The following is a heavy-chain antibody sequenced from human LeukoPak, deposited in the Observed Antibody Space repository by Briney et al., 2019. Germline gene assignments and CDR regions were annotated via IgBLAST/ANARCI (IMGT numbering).Heavy chain of an antibody. J-gene: IGHJ4*02. CDR3: AKDEFYVWGSYRYTGVPY. Sequence: GGSLRLSCAASGFTFSSYAMSWVRQAPGKGLEWVSAISGSGDSTYYADSVKGRFTISRDNSKNTLYLQMNSLRAEDTAVYYCAKDEFYVWGSYRYTGVPYWGQGTLVTVSS. CDR1: GFTFSSYA. V-gene: IGHV3-23*01. D-gene: IGHD3-16*02. CDR2: ISGSGDST.